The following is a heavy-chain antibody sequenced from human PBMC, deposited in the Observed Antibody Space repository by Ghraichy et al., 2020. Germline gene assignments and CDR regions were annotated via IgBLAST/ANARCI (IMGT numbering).Heavy chain of an antibody. CDR1: GFSFSDYY. D-gene: IGHD5-12*01. CDR3: ARDLWTHSGYDATFDY. Sequence: GGSLRLSCAASGFSFSDYYMAWIRQAPGQGLEWVSYISSSGSTSADTIYYADSVKGRFTVSRDNAKNSLYLQMNSLRAEDTAVYYCARDLWTHSGYDATFDYWGQGTLVTVSS. J-gene: IGHJ4*02. V-gene: IGHV3-11*01. CDR2: ISSSGSTSADTI.